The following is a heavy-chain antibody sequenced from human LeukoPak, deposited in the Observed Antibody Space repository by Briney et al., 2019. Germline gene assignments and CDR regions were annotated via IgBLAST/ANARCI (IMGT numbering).Heavy chain of an antibody. D-gene: IGHD3-10*01. CDR1: GGSISSYS. CDR2: FSIRGST. Sequence: SETLSLTCTVSGGSISSYSWSWIRQSAGKGLEWIGRFSIRGSTEYSPSLKSRVTMSVDTSKNQFSLQLSSVTAADTAMYYCARGGAEGSYFDFWGQGTLVTVSS. J-gene: IGHJ4*02. V-gene: IGHV4-4*07. CDR3: ARGGAEGSYFDF.